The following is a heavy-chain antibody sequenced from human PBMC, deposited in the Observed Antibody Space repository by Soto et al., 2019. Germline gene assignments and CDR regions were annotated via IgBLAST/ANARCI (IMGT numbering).Heavy chain of an antibody. V-gene: IGHV1-69*12. CDR1: GGTFSSYA. CDR2: IIPIFGTA. CDR3: ARDKDSGYVIKRLYFYTMDV. J-gene: IGHJ6*02. Sequence: QVQLVQSGAEVTKPGSSVKVSCKASGGTFSSYAISWVRQAPGQGLEWMGGIIPIFGTANYAQKFQGRVTITADESTSTADMELSSLRFEDTAVYYCARDKDSGYVIKRLYFYTMDVWGQGTTVTVSS. D-gene: IGHD5-12*01.